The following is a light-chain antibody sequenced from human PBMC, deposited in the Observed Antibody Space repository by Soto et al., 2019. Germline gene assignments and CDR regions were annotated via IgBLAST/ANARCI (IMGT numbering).Light chain of an antibody. J-gene: IGLJ3*02. Sequence: QTVVTQEPSLTVSTGGTVTLTCASSTGAVTSGYYPNWFQLKAGQVPRVLIYSTSNKHSWTPARFSGSLLGGKAALTLSGVQPEDAAEYYCLLYYGGAWGFGGGTKLTVL. CDR1: TGAVTSGYY. CDR3: LLYYGGAWG. V-gene: IGLV7-43*01. CDR2: STS.